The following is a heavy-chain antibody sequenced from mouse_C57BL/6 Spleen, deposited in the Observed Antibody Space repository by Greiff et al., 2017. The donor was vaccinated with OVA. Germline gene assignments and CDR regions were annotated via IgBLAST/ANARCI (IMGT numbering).Heavy chain of an antibody. Sequence: QVQLQQSGPELVKPGASVKISCKASGYAFSSSWMNWVKQRPGKGLEWIGRIYPGDGDTNYNGKFKGKATLTADKSSSTAYMQLSSLTSEDSAVYFCAREGWEAWFAYWGQGTLVTVSA. J-gene: IGHJ3*01. CDR1: GYAFSSSW. D-gene: IGHD4-1*01. CDR3: AREGWEAWFAY. CDR2: IYPGDGDT. V-gene: IGHV1-82*01.